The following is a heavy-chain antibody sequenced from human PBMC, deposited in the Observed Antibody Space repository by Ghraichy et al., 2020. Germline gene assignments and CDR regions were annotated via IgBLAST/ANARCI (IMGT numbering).Heavy chain of an antibody. V-gene: IGHV4-61*01. CDR1: GGSVSSGSYY. D-gene: IGHD2-2*01. CDR3: ARARYCSSTSCHEVDY. CDR2: IYYSGST. J-gene: IGHJ4*02. Sequence: ETLSLTCTVSGGSVSSGSYYWSWIRQPPGKGLEWIGYIYYSGSTNYNPSLKSRVTISVDTSKNQFSLKLSSVTAADTAVYYCARARYCSSTSCHEVDYWGQGTLVTVSS.